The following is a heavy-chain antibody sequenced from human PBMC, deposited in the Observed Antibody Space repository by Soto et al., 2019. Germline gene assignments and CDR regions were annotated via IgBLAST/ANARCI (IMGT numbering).Heavy chain of an antibody. CDR3: ARDDVGVAGTGLDP. CDR2: IIPIFGTA. J-gene: IGHJ5*02. Sequence: SVKVSCKASGGTFSSYAISWVRQAPGQGLEWMGGIIPIFGTANYAQKFQGRVTITADASTSTAYMELSSLRSEETAVYYCARDDVGVAGTGLDPWGQGTLVT. D-gene: IGHD6-19*01. CDR1: GGTFSSYA. V-gene: IGHV1-69*13.